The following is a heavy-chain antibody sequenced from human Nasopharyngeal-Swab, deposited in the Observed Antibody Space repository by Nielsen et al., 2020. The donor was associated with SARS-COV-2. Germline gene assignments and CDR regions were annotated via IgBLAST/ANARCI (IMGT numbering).Heavy chain of an antibody. V-gene: IGHV3-74*01. J-gene: IGHJ6*03. CDR3: ASLYGDYYYYYMDV. D-gene: IGHD4-17*01. Sequence: VHQAPGKGLVWVSRINSDGSSTSYADSVKGRFTISRDNAKNTLYLQMNSLRAEDTAVYYCASLYGDYYYYYMDVWGKGTTVTVSS. CDR2: INSDGSST.